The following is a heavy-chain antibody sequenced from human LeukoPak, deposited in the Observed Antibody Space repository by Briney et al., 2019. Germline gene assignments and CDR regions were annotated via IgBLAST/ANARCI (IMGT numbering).Heavy chain of an antibody. CDR1: GFNVSGYY. J-gene: IGHJ3*02. CDR2: IYIGGNT. CDR3: ARERYSGGTFDI. Sequence: GGSLRLSCAASGFNVSGYYMTWVRQAPGKGPEWVSVIYIGGNTHYADSVKGRFTISRDKPKNTLYLQMNSLRAEDTAVYYCARERYSGGTFDIWGQGTMVTVSS. D-gene: IGHD1-26*01. V-gene: IGHV3-66*01.